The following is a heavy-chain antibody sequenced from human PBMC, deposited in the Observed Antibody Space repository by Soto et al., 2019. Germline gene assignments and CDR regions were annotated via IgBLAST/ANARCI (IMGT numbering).Heavy chain of an antibody. CDR1: GGSISSYY. V-gene: IGHV4-59*01. D-gene: IGHD6-6*01. CDR3: ARNGFHIAARSYYYYYYMDV. Sequence: SETLSLTCTVSGGSISSYYWSWIRQPPGKGLEWIGYIYYSGSTNYNPSLKSRVTISVDTSKNQFSLKLSSVTAADTAVYYCARNGFHIAARSYYYYYYMDVWGKGTTVTVSS. J-gene: IGHJ6*03. CDR2: IYYSGST.